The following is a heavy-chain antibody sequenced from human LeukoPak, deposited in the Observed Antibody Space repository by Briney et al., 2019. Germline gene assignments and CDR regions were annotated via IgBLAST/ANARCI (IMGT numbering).Heavy chain of an antibody. CDR1: GFTFTNYA. V-gene: IGHV3-23*01. CDR2: ISGRGGSS. CDR3: AKPLRDAGSFNYPYFDF. J-gene: IGHJ4*02. Sequence: GSLRLSCAASGFTFTNYAMNWVRQAPGKGLEWVSAISGRGGSSSYADSVRGRFTISRDNSNNMLYLQMNSLRAEDTAVYYCAKPLRDAGSFNYPYFDFWGQGTLVTVSS. D-gene: IGHD5-24*01.